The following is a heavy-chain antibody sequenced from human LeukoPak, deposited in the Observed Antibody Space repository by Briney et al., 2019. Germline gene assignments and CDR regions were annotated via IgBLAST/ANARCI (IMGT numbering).Heavy chain of an antibody. CDR1: GYTFTNYA. CDR2: INVGNANT. D-gene: IGHD4-17*01. J-gene: IGHJ4*02. V-gene: IGHV1-3*03. Sequence: GASVKLSCKASGYTFTNYAMHWVRQAPGQRLEWRGWINVGNANTKYSQEFQGRVTITRDSSASIAYMELSSLSSEDVAVYYCARGDPYGDAEIDYWGQGTLVTVSS. CDR3: ARGDPYGDAEIDY.